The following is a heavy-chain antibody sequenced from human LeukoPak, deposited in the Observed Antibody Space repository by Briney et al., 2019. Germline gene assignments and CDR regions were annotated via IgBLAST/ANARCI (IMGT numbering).Heavy chain of an antibody. CDR3: ARGTYSYGYAFDY. CDR1: GYSFTSYW. Sequence: GESLKISCKGSGYSFTSYWIGWVRQMPGKGLEWMGIIYPGDSDTRYSPSFQGQVTISADKSISTTYLQWSSLKASDTAMYYCARGTYSYGYAFDYWGQGTLVTVSS. J-gene: IGHJ4*02. D-gene: IGHD5-18*01. V-gene: IGHV5-51*01. CDR2: IYPGDSDT.